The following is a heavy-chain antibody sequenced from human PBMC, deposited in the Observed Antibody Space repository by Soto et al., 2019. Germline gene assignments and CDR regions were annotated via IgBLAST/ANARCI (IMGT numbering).Heavy chain of an antibody. CDR1: GGSFSGYY. Sequence: SETLSLTCAVYGGSFSGYYWSWIRQPPGKGLEWIGEINHSGSTNYNPSLKSRVTISVDTSKNQFSLKLRSVPAAATAVDYCARGHEGIVVVPAARGGDYYYYYMDVWGKGTTVTVSS. CDR3: ARGHEGIVVVPAARGGDYYYYYMDV. V-gene: IGHV4-34*01. J-gene: IGHJ6*03. CDR2: INHSGST. D-gene: IGHD2-2*01.